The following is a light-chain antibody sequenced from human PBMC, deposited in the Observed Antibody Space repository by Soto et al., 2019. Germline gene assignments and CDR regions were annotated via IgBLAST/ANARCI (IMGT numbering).Light chain of an antibody. J-gene: IGKJ4*01. V-gene: IGKV3-20*01. CDR2: GTS. Sequence: EIVLTQSPGTLSSSPGERATLSCRAGQSISSTYLAWYQQKPGQAPRLLIYGTSSRATGIPDRFSGSGSGTDFTLTIIRLEPEDFAVYYCQQYGTSPPLAFGGGTKLEIK. CDR3: QQYGTSPPLA. CDR1: QSISSTY.